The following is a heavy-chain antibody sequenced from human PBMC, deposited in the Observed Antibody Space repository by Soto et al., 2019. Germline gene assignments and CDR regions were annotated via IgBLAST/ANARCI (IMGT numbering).Heavy chain of an antibody. CDR2: INPNSGGT. D-gene: IGHD6-19*01. V-gene: IGHV1-2*02. CDR3: ARDQSPSSGWPGMDV. J-gene: IGHJ6*02. Sequence: SVKVSCEASGYTFTDYYMHWVRQAPVQGLEWMGWINPNSGGTNYAQKFQGRVTMTRDTSISTAYMELNRLRSDDTAVYYCARDQSPSSGWPGMDVWGQGTTVTVS. CDR1: GYTFTDYY.